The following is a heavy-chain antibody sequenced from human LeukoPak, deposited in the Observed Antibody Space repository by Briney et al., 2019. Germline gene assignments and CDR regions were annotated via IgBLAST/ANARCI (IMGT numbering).Heavy chain of an antibody. CDR2: IYYSGST. CDR1: GGSISSSSYY. D-gene: IGHD3-22*01. Sequence: PSETLSLTCTVSGGSISSSSYYWGWIRQPPGKGLEWIGTIYYSGSTYYNPSLQSRVTISVDTSKNQFSLKLSSVTAADTAVYYCARLAPRIDSPFDYWGQGTLVTVSS. CDR3: ARLAPRIDSPFDY. V-gene: IGHV4-39*01. J-gene: IGHJ4*02.